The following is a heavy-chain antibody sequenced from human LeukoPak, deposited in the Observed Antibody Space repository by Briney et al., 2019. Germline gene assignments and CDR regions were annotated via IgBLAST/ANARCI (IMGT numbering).Heavy chain of an antibody. D-gene: IGHD1-1*01. V-gene: IGHV3-48*01. J-gene: IGHJ6*03. CDR1: GFTFSSYS. CDR2: ISSSSSTI. Sequence: PGGSLRLSCAASGFTFSSYSMNWVRQAPGEGLEWVSYISSSSSTIYYAGSVKGRFIISRDTPKNTLYLQMNNLRAEDTAVYFCARVWIRDYMDVWGKGTTVTVSS. CDR3: ARVWIRDYMDV.